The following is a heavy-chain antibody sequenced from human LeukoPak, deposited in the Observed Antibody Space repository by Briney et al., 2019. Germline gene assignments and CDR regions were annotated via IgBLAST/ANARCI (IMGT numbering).Heavy chain of an antibody. CDR3: AKDLSGSGSYYNSAFDI. D-gene: IGHD3-10*01. Sequence: GGSLRLSCAASGFTFSSYWMSWVRQAPGKGLEWVASINQDGSEKYYVDSVKGRFTISRDNAKNSLYLQINSLRADDTAVYYCAKDLSGSGSYYNSAFDIWGQGTMVTVSS. CDR2: INQDGSEK. V-gene: IGHV3-7*03. CDR1: GFTFSSYW. J-gene: IGHJ3*02.